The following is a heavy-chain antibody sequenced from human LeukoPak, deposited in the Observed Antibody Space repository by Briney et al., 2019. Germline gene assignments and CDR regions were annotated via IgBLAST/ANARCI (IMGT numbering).Heavy chain of an antibody. Sequence: ETLSLTCTVSGGSVSSSSYYWDWIRQPPGKGLEWIGSIYYSGSTYYNPSLQARVTISVDTSKNQFSLKLSSVTAADTALYYCARRFCSGGSCYSDRGAFDIWGQGTVVTVSS. D-gene: IGHD2-15*01. CDR3: ARRFCSGGSCYSDRGAFDI. V-gene: IGHV4-39*07. CDR2: IYYSGST. CDR1: GGSVSSSSYY. J-gene: IGHJ3*02.